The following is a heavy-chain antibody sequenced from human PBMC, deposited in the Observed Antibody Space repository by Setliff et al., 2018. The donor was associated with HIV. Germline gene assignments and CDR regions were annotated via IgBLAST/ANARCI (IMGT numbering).Heavy chain of an antibody. Sequence: SVKVSCKASGGAFSSYALSWVRQAPGQGLEWMGGIIPIFGTANYAQKFQGRLTITADKSTSTVYMELSSLRSEDTAVYFCGVGLIAAFVDYWGQEALVTVSS. CDR1: GGAFSSYA. CDR3: GVGLIAAFVDY. J-gene: IGHJ4*02. CDR2: IIPIFGTA. D-gene: IGHD2-15*01. V-gene: IGHV1-69*06.